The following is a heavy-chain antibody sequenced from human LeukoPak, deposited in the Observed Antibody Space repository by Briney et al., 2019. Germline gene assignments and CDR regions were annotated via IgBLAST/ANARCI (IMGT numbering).Heavy chain of an antibody. CDR2: LTGSGGNT. CDR3: AKDPGYSSGWAFDY. Sequence: GGSLRLPCAASGFTFSSYAMSWVRQAPGKGLEWVSALTGSGGNTYYADSVKGRFTISRDNSKNTLYLQMNNLRAEDTAVYYCAKDPGYSSGWAFDYWGQGTLVTVSS. CDR1: GFTFSSYA. D-gene: IGHD6-19*01. V-gene: IGHV3-23*01. J-gene: IGHJ4*02.